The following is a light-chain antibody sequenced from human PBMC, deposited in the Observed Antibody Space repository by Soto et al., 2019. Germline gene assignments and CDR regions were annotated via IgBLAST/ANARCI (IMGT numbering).Light chain of an antibody. V-gene: IGKV3-20*01. CDR1: QSVSSSY. J-gene: IGKJ2*01. CDR2: GAS. Sequence: ELVLTQSPGTLSLSPGERATLSCRASQSVSSSYLAWYQQKPGQAPRLLIYGASNRATGIPDRFSGSGSGTDFTLTISRLEPEDFAVYFCQQYGSSPPFTFGQETKVEIK. CDR3: QQYGSSPPFT.